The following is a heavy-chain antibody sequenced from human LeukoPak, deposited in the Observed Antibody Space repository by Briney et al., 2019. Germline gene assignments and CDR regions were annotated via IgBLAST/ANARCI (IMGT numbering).Heavy chain of an antibody. Sequence: GGSLRLSCAASGFTFSSYWMHWVRQAPGKGLVWVSRINSDGSSTNYADSVKGRFTISRGNAEDTLYLQMNSLRAEDTAVYYCARKAAGLTFDYWGQGTLVTVSS. CDR2: INSDGSST. V-gene: IGHV3-74*01. D-gene: IGHD6-13*01. CDR3: ARKAAGLTFDY. CDR1: GFTFSSYW. J-gene: IGHJ4*02.